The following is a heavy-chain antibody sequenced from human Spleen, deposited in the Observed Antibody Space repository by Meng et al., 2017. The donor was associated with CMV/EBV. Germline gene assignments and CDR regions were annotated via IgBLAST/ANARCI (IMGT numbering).Heavy chain of an antibody. Sequence: ASVKVSCKASDYTFTSYGISWVRQAPGQGLEWVGWITPYNGNTNYAQKLQGRVTMTTDTSTSTAYMELRSLRSDDTAVYYCARDLGLHDPSDYWGQGTLVTVSS. V-gene: IGHV1-18*01. CDR2: ITPYNGNT. CDR1: DYTFTSYG. CDR3: ARDLGLHDPSDY. J-gene: IGHJ4*02. D-gene: IGHD5-24*01.